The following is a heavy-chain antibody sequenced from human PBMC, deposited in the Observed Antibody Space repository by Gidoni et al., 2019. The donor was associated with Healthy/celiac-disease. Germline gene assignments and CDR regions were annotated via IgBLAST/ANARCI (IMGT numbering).Heavy chain of an antibody. Sequence: EVQLVESGGGLVQPGGSLRLSCAASGFTFSSYWMHWVRQAPGKGLVLVSRINSDGSSTSYADSVKGRFTISRDNAKNTLYLQMNSLRAEDTAVYYCARDHRFHKGAFDIWGQGTMVTVSS. CDR2: INSDGSST. CDR3: ARDHRFHKGAFDI. V-gene: IGHV3-74*01. CDR1: GFTFSSYW. D-gene: IGHD3-10*01. J-gene: IGHJ3*02.